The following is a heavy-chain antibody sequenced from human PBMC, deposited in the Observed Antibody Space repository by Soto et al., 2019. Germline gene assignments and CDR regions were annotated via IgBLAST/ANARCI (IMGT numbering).Heavy chain of an antibody. Sequence: GGSLRLSCAASGFTFDDYAMNWVRQAPGKGLEWVSGITWNSGGKFYADSVKGRFTISRDNAKNSLYLQMNSLRAEDTAVYYCAKNPGEYSGYAFYYYGMDVWGQGTTVTISS. D-gene: IGHD5-12*01. CDR3: AKNPGEYSGYAFYYYGMDV. V-gene: IGHV3-9*01. CDR2: ITWNSGGK. J-gene: IGHJ6*02. CDR1: GFTFDDYA.